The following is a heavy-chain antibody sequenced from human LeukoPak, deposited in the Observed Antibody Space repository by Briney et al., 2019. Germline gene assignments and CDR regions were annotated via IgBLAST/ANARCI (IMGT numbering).Heavy chain of an antibody. CDR1: GGSFTGHY. CDR3: ARGRRQLVRSWGY. V-gene: IGHV4-34*01. Sequence: KTSETLSLTCAVYGGSFTGHYWSWIRQPPGKGLEWIGEISHRGSTNYNPSLKSRVTISVYTSKNQFSLKLTSVTAADTAVYYCARGRRQLVRSWGYWGQGTLVTVSS. CDR2: ISHRGST. J-gene: IGHJ4*02. D-gene: IGHD6-13*01.